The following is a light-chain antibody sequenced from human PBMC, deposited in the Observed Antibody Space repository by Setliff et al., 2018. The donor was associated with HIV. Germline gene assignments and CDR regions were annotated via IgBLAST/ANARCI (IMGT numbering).Light chain of an antibody. V-gene: IGLV2-14*03. CDR2: DVS. Sequence: QSVLAQPASVSGSPGQSMTISCTGTNSDIGTYNYVSWYQQHPGKAPKLMIYDVSTRPSEVSNRFSGSKSGNTASLTISGLQTEDEADYYCSSYTSSSTDVFGTGTKVTVL. J-gene: IGLJ1*01. CDR3: SSYTSSSTDV. CDR1: NSDIGTYNY.